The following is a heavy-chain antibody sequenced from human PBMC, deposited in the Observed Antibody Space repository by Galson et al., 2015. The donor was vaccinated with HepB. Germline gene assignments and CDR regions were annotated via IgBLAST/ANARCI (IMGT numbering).Heavy chain of an antibody. Sequence: SLRLSCAASGFTFSSYAMSWVRQAPGKGLGWVSVISGSGGGLYYADSVKGRFTISRDNSKNTLYLQMNSLRAEDTAVYYCAKGSWANWGAFDYWGQGTLVTVSS. V-gene: IGHV3-23*01. CDR1: GFTFSSYA. CDR3: AKGSWANWGAFDY. CDR2: ISGSGGGL. D-gene: IGHD7-27*01. J-gene: IGHJ4*02.